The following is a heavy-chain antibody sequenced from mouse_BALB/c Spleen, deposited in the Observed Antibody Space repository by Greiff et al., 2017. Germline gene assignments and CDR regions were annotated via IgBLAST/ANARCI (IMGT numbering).Heavy chain of an antibody. CDR3: AREGYDETAFAY. D-gene: IGHD2-2*01. J-gene: IGHJ3*01. V-gene: IGHV3-6*02. Sequence: EVQLQQSGPGLVKPSQSLSLTCSVTGYSITSGYYWNWIRQFPGNKLEWMGYISYDGSNNYNPSLKNRISITRDTSKNQFFLKLNSVTTEDTATYYCAREGYDETAFAYWGQGTLVTVSA. CDR1: GYSITSGYY. CDR2: ISYDGSN.